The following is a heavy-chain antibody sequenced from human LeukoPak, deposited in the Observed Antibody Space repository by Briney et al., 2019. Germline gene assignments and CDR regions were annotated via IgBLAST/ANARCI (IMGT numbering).Heavy chain of an antibody. V-gene: IGHV3-30*02. CDR2: IRYDGSNK. CDR3: ARDLMGIAYRGAFYY. J-gene: IGHJ4*02. CDR1: GFTVSSYG. Sequence: PGGSLRLSCAASGFTVSSYGMHWVRQAPGKGLEWVAFIRYDGSNKYYADSVKVRFTISRDNSKNTLYLQMNSLRAEDTAVYYCARDLMGIAYRGAFYYWGQGTLVTVSS. D-gene: IGHD6-13*01.